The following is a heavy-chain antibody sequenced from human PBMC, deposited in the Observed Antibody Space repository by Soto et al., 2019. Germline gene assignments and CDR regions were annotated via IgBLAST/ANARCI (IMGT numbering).Heavy chain of an antibody. CDR2: IYPGDSDT. V-gene: IGHV5-51*01. Sequence: GESLKISCKGSGYSFTSHWIGWVRQMPGKGLEWMGIIYPGDSDTRYSPSFQGQVTISADESISTAYLQWSSLKASDTAMYYCPTQGYCSGGSCYYYYGREGCQQGTTGSVAS. D-gene: IGHD2-15*01. J-gene: IGHJ6*01. CDR1: GYSFTSHW. CDR3: PTQGYCSGGSCYYYYGREG.